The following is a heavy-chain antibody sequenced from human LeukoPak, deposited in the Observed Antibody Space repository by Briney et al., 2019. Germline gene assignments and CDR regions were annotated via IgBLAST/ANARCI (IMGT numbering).Heavy chain of an antibody. Sequence: GGSLRLSCAASGFTFSSYGMHWVRQAPGKGLEWVAVISYVGSNKYYADSVKGRFTISRDNSKNTLYLQMNSLRAEDTAVYYCAKGGGATPYYYYMGVWGKGTTVTVSS. CDR2: ISYVGSNK. V-gene: IGHV3-30*18. D-gene: IGHD4/OR15-4a*01. CDR3: AKGGGATPYYYYMGV. J-gene: IGHJ6*03. CDR1: GFTFSSYG.